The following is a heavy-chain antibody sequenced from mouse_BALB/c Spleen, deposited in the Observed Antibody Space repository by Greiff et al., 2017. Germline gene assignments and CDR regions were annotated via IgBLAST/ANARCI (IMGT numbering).Heavy chain of an antibody. CDR2: ISTYYGDA. CDR1: GYTFTDYA. Sequence: QVQLQQSGAELVRPGVSVKISCKGSGYTFTDYAMHWVKQSHAKSLEWIGVISTYYGDASYNQKFKGKATMTVDKSSSTAYMELARLTSEDSAIYYCARRRYDADYYAMDYWGQGTSVTVSS. D-gene: IGHD2-14*01. J-gene: IGHJ4*01. CDR3: ARRRYDADYYAMDY. V-gene: IGHV1S137*01.